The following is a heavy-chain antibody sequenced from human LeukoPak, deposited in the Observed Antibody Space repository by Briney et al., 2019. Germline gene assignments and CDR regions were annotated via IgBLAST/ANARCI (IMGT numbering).Heavy chain of an antibody. CDR3: ARGLYSSSSPFDY. Sequence: ASVKVSCKASGYTFTSYDINWVRQATGQGLEWMGWMNPNSGNTGYAQKFQGRVTMTRNTSISTAYMELRSLRSDDTAVYYCARGLYSSSSPFDYWGQGTLVTVSS. J-gene: IGHJ4*02. CDR2: MNPNSGNT. CDR1: GYTFTSYD. D-gene: IGHD6-13*01. V-gene: IGHV1-8*01.